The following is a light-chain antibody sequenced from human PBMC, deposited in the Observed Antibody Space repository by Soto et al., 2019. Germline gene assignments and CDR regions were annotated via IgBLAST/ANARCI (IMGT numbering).Light chain of an antibody. CDR3: SSYTSSSSYV. J-gene: IGLJ1*01. V-gene: IGLV2-14*01. Sequence: QSALTQPASVSGSPGQSITISCTGTSRDVGGYSYVSWYQQHPSKAPKLILSEVGNRPSGISNRFSASKSGDTASLTISGLQADDEAEYYCSSYTSSSSYVFGTGTKLTVL. CDR1: SRDVGGYSY. CDR2: EVG.